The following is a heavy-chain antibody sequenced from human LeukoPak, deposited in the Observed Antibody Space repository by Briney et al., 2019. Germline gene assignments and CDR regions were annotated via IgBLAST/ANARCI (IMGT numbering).Heavy chain of an antibody. CDR2: ISYDGSNK. J-gene: IGHJ4*02. CDR3: ARDSQWLVYLDY. V-gene: IGHV3-30*01. Sequence: PGRSLRLSCAASGFTFSSYAMHWVRQAPGKGLEWVAVISYDGSNKYYADSVKGRFTISRDNSKNTLYLQMNSLRAEDTAVYYCARDSQWLVYLDYWGQGTLVTVSS. CDR1: GFTFSSYA. D-gene: IGHD6-19*01.